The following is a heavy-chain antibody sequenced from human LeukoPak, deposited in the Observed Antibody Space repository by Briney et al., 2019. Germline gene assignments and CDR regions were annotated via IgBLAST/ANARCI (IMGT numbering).Heavy chain of an antibody. CDR2: IYYSGST. CDR1: GGSISSYY. V-gene: IGHV4-59*01. J-gene: IGHJ4*02. Sequence: KASETLSLTCTVSGGSISSYYWSWIRQPPGKGLEWIGYIYYSGSTNYNPSLKSRVTISVDTSKNQFSPKLSSVTAADTAVYYCARAYGDFLQSFFDYWGQGTLVTVSS. D-gene: IGHD4-17*01. CDR3: ARAYGDFLQSFFDY.